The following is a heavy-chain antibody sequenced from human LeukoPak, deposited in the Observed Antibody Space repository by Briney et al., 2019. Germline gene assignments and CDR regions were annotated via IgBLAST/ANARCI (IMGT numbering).Heavy chain of an antibody. CDR2: IKQDGSEK. D-gene: IGHD2-8*01. CDR3: ARDGAYCTNGVCYAFDY. J-gene: IGHJ4*02. V-gene: IGHV3-7*01. Sequence: PGGSLRLSCAASGFTFSSYWMSWVRQAPGKGLEWVANIKQDGSEKYYVDSVKGRFTISRDNAKNSLYLQMNSLRAEDTAVYYCARDGAYCTNGVCYAFDYWGQGTLVTVSS. CDR1: GFTFSSYW.